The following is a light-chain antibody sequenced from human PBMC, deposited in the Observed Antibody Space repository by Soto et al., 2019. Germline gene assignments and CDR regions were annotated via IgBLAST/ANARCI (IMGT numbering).Light chain of an antibody. CDR2: RND. CDR1: SSNIGGNY. V-gene: IGLV1-47*01. Sequence: QSVLTQPPSASGTPGQRVTISCSGSSSNIGGNYVYWYQQLPGTAPKLLIYRNDQRPSGVPDRFSGSKSGTSASLAIRGLRSEDEADYYCAAWDDSLSGGVFGGGTKLTVL. CDR3: AAWDDSLSGGV. J-gene: IGLJ2*01.